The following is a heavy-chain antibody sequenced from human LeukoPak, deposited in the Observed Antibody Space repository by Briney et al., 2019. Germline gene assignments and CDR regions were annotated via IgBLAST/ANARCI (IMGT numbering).Heavy chain of an antibody. D-gene: IGHD4-17*01. CDR2: IYTSGST. Sequence: PSENLSLTCTVSGGSISSYYWSWIRQPAGKGLEWIGRIYTSGSTNYNPSLKSRVTMSVDTSKNQFSLKLSSVTAADTAVYYCARVFYGDYESLYYFDYWGQGTLVTVSS. J-gene: IGHJ4*02. CDR3: ARVFYGDYESLYYFDY. V-gene: IGHV4-4*07. CDR1: GGSISSYY.